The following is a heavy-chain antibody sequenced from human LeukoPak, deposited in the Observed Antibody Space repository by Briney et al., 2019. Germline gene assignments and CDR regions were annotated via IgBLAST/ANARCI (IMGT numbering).Heavy chain of an antibody. Sequence: GGSLRLSCAASGFTFSSYEMHWVRQAPRKGLEWVSYISSSGSTIYYADSVKGRFTISRDNAKNSLYLQMNSLRAEDTAVYYCARDPLYSSGWYAFDYWGQGTLVTVSS. V-gene: IGHV3-48*03. D-gene: IGHD6-19*01. CDR3: ARDPLYSSGWYAFDY. J-gene: IGHJ4*02. CDR2: ISSSGSTI. CDR1: GFTFSSYE.